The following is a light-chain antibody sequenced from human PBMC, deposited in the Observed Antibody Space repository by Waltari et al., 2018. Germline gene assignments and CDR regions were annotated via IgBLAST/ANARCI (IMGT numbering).Light chain of an antibody. V-gene: IGLV1-51*01. Sequence: QSVLTQPPSVSAAPREKVTISCSGSSSNIGDNYVAWYQQFPGKAPKLIIYDDYGRPSGMPLRFSASKSGTSATLVITGLQTGDEGDYYCGTWDSSLNIGVFGGGTHLTVL. CDR2: DDY. CDR1: SSNIGDNY. CDR3: GTWDSSLNIGV. J-gene: IGLJ2*01.